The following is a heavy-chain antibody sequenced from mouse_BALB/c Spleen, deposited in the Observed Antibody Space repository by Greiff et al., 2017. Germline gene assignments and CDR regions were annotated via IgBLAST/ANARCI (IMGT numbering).Heavy chain of an antibody. Sequence: EAQLQQSGAELVRPGALVKLSCKASGFNIKDYYMHWVKQRPEQGLEWIGWIDPENGNTIYDPKFQDKASITADTSSNTAYLQLSSLTSEDTAVYYCAAYYRYDGGYAMDYWGQGTSVTVSS. CDR1: GFNIKDYY. CDR2: IDPENGNT. D-gene: IGHD2-14*01. CDR3: AAYYRYDGGYAMDY. J-gene: IGHJ4*01. V-gene: IGHV14-1*02.